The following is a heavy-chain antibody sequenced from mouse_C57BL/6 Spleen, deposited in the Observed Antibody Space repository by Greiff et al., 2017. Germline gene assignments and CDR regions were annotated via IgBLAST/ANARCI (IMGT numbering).Heavy chain of an antibody. CDR1: GYTFTDYY. V-gene: IGHV1-76*01. CDR3: ARKGYDYGYYAMDY. D-gene: IGHD2-4*01. Sequence: VKLMESGAELVRPGASVKLSCKASGYTFTDYYINWVKQRPGQGLEWIARIYPGSGNTYYNEKFKGKATLTAEKSSSTAYMQLSSLTSEDSAVYFCARKGYDYGYYAMDYWGQGTSVTVSS. CDR2: IYPGSGNT. J-gene: IGHJ4*01.